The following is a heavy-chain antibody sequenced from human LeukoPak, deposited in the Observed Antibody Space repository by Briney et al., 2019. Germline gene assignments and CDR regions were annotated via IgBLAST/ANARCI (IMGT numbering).Heavy chain of an antibody. CDR3: ARDGHSGSYYKSAFDI. CDR1: GFTFSSYD. Sequence: PGGSLRLSCAASGFTFSSYDMSWVRQAPGKGLEWVSNISGSGGSTYYADSVKGRFTISRDNAKNTLYLQMNSLRAEDTAVYYCARDGHSGSYYKSAFDIWGQGTMVTVSS. D-gene: IGHD3-10*01. CDR2: ISGSGGST. V-gene: IGHV3-23*01. J-gene: IGHJ3*02.